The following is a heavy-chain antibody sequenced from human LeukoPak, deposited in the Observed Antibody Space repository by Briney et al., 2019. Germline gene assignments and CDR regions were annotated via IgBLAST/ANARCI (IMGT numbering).Heavy chain of an antibody. D-gene: IGHD3-22*01. CDR2: ISGSGGST. CDR3: AKGRGPFYDSSGYYYGYFDY. CDR1: GFTFSSYA. Sequence: GGSLRLSCAASGFTFSSYAMSWVRQAPGKGLEWVSAISGSGGSTYYADSVKGRFTISRDNSKNTLYLQMNSLRAEGTAVYYCAKGRGPFYDSSGYYYGYFDYWGQGTLVTVSS. V-gene: IGHV3-23*01. J-gene: IGHJ4*02.